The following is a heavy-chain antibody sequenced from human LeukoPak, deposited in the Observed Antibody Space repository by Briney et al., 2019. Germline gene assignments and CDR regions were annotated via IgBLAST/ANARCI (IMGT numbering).Heavy chain of an antibody. CDR1: GNTFTNYY. Sequence: GASVKVSCKASGNTFTNYYIHWVRQAPGQGLEWMGKINPSGGSTTYAQKFQGRVTMTRDTSTSTVYMDLSSLRSEDTAVYYCARGTSGWYSVFDYWGQGTLVTVSS. D-gene: IGHD6-19*01. J-gene: IGHJ4*02. CDR3: ARGTSGWYSVFDY. V-gene: IGHV1-46*01. CDR2: INPSGGST.